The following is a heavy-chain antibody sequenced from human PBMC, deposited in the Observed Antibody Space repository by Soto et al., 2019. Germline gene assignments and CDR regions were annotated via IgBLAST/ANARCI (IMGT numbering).Heavy chain of an antibody. D-gene: IGHD1-26*01. Sequence: GSLRLSCAASGFIFENFGMSWVRQAPGKGLEWISSISGSGFKKYYADSVKGRFTISRDNSKSTVYLELNNLSAEDTAVYHCAKNQGVELVPLATVDWFDPWGQGSEVTVSS. V-gene: IGHV3-23*01. CDR3: AKNQGVELVPLATVDWFDP. CDR2: ISGSGFKK. CDR1: GFIFENFG. J-gene: IGHJ5*02.